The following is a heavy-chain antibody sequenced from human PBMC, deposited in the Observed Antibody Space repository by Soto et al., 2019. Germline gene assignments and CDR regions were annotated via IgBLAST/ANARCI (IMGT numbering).Heavy chain of an antibody. Sequence: SGTLSLTCAVYGGSFSGYYWSWIRQPLGEGVEWIGEINHSGSTNYNPSLKSRVTISVDTSKNQFSLKLSSVTAADTAVYYCARSDAGIAAAGRVGGTYGMDVWRQGTTVTVSS. CDR1: GGSFSGYY. V-gene: IGHV4-34*01. J-gene: IGHJ6*02. CDR2: INHSGST. D-gene: IGHD6-13*01. CDR3: ARSDAGIAAAGRVGGTYGMDV.